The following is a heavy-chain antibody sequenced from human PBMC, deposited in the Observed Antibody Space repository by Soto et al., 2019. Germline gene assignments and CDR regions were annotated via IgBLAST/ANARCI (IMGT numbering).Heavy chain of an antibody. D-gene: IGHD3-10*01. CDR3: ARDYYGSGNFDY. Sequence: GGSLRLSCAASGFIFSSYSMNWVRQAPGKGLEWVSHVSGSSSTIYYADSVKGRFTISRDNAKNSLWLQMNSLRDEDTAVYYCARDYYGSGNFDYWGQGTLVTVSS. CDR1: GFIFSSYS. CDR2: VSGSSSTI. V-gene: IGHV3-48*02. J-gene: IGHJ4*02.